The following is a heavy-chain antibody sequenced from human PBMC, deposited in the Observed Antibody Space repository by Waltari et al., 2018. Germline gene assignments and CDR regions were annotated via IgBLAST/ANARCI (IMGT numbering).Heavy chain of an antibody. J-gene: IGHJ6*02. Sequence: QVQLVESGGGVVQPGRSLRLSCAASEFTFSSYAMPWVRQAPGKGLEWVAVISYNERNTYYVDSVKGRFTISRDNSKKMLYLQMNSLRAEDTAVYYCARDYCDRTNCHGMDVWGQGTTVTVSS. D-gene: IGHD3-22*01. CDR3: ARDYCDRTNCHGMDV. V-gene: IGHV3-30*04. CDR1: EFTFSSYA. CDR2: ISYNERNT.